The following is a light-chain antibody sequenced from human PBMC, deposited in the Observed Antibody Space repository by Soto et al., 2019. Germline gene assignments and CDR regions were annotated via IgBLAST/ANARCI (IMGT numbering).Light chain of an antibody. Sequence: ETVLTQSPGTLSLSPGERATLSCRASQRVSSSYLAWYQQKPGQAPRLLIYGASSRATGIPDRFSGSGSGTDFTLTISRLEPEDFAVYYCQQYDGSMYTFGQGTKLELK. V-gene: IGKV3-20*01. J-gene: IGKJ2*01. CDR3: QQYDGSMYT. CDR2: GAS. CDR1: QRVSSSY.